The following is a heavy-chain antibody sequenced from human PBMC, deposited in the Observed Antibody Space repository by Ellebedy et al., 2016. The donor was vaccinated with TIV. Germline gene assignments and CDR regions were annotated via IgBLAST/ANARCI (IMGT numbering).Heavy chain of an antibody. CDR3: ARESTDDRYFDR. V-gene: IGHV3-21*01. CDR1: GFAFSRFG. J-gene: IGHJ2*01. Sequence: PGGSLRLSCAASGFAFSRFGMDWVRQAPGKGLQWVSSINKNSDYIYYADSVKGRFTTSRDNSKNSLYFHINSLGLEDAGIYFCARESTDDRYFDRWGRGTLVTVST. CDR2: INKNSDYI.